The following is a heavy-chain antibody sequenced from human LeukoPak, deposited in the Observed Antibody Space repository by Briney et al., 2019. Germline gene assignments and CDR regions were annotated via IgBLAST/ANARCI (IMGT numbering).Heavy chain of an antibody. CDR3: AREAMKNYRNYFDY. CDR1: GGSISSYY. J-gene: IGHJ4*02. Sequence: VKPSETLSLTCTVSGGSISSYYWSWIRQPAVEGLQWVGRIYSTGSANYNPSLKSRVTMSVDTSKNQFSLKLSSVTAADAAVYFCAREAMKNYRNYFDYWGQGTLVTVSS. V-gene: IGHV4-4*07. CDR2: IYSTGSA. D-gene: IGHD4-11*01.